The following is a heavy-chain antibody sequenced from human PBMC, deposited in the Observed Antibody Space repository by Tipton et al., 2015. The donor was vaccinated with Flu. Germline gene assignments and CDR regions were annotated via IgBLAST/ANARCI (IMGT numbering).Heavy chain of an antibody. CDR1: GYSISSGYY. CDR3: ASHGLAVAGPSPVDY. Sequence: TLSLTCVVSGYSISSGYYWGWIRQPPGKGLEWIGSVHEAGNTRYNPSLKSRVTISLDTSKNHFSLKLTSVTAADTAVYYCASHGLAVAGPSPVDYWGQGTLVTVSS. CDR2: VHEAGNT. D-gene: IGHD6-19*01. J-gene: IGHJ4*02. V-gene: IGHV4-38-2*01.